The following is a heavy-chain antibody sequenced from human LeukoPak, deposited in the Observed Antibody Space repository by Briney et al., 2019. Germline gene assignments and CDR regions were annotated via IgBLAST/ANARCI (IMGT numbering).Heavy chain of an antibody. CDR2: IRKEGTNK. D-gene: IGHD1-26*01. Sequence: GGSLRLSCAASGFTFSSYGIHWVRQAPGKGLEWVAFIRKEGTNKYYSDSVKGRFTISRDNSKNTLYLQMNSLRAEDTAVYYCAKGRGWEASYYYYYMDVWGKGTTVTISS. CDR1: GFTFSSYG. V-gene: IGHV3-30*02. CDR3: AKGRGWEASYYYYYMDV. J-gene: IGHJ6*03.